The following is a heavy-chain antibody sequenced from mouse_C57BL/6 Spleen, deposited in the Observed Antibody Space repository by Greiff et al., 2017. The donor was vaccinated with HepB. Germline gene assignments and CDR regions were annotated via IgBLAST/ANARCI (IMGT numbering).Heavy chain of an antibody. CDR1: GFTFTDYY. CDR2: IRNKANGYTT. V-gene: IGHV7-3*01. Sequence: DVMLVESGGGLVQPGGSLSLSCAASGFTFTDYYMSWVRQPPGKALEWLGFIRNKANGYTTEYSASVKGRFTISRDNSQSILYLQMNALRAEDSATYYCARSHSSGYRGAYWGQGTLVTVSA. CDR3: ARSHSSGYRGAY. D-gene: IGHD3-2*02. J-gene: IGHJ3*01.